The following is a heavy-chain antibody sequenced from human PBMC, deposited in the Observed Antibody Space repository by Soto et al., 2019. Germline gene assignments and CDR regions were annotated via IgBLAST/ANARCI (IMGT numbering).Heavy chain of an antibody. D-gene: IGHD5-12*01. Sequence: QVQLQESGPGLVKPSGTLSLTCAVSGGSISSSNWWSWVRQPPGKGLEWIGEIYHSGSTNYNPSLKSRVTISVDKSQNQFSLKLSSVTAADTAVYYCARAAAGGYSGYEVFDYWGQGTLVTVSS. CDR3: ARAAAGGYSGYEVFDY. V-gene: IGHV4-4*02. J-gene: IGHJ4*02. CDR2: IYHSGST. CDR1: GGSISSSNW.